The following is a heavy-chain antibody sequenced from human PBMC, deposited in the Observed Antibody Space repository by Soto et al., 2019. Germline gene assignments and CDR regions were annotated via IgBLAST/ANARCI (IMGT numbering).Heavy chain of an antibody. CDR3: ARDDDYPDNGFDY. V-gene: IGHV3-33*01. D-gene: IGHD4-17*01. CDR1: GFTFSRHG. Sequence: QVQLVESGGGVVQPGTSLRLSCAASGFTFSRHGMHWVRQTPGKGLEWLAVILNDASGHWYADSEKGRFTISRDNFENTLYLQMNGLRLEDTAMYYCARDDDYPDNGFDYWGQGTLVTVSS. CDR2: ILNDASGH. J-gene: IGHJ4*02.